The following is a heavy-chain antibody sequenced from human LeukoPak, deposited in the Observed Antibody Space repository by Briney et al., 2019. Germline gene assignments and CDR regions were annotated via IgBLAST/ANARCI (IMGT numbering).Heavy chain of an antibody. D-gene: IGHD6-13*01. CDR1: GYTFTSYG. CDR3: ARGGGSSWTQRGYFQY. J-gene: IGHJ1*01. CDR2: ISAYNGNT. Sequence: VASVKVSCKASGYTFTSYGISWVRQAPGQGLEWMGWISAYNGNTDYAQKFQGRVSMTRDTSTSTAYMELSSLTSEDTAVYYCARGGGSSWTQRGYFQYWGQGTLVTVSS. V-gene: IGHV1-18*01.